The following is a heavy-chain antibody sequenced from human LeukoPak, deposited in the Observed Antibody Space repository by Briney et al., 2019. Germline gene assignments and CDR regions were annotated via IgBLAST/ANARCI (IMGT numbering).Heavy chain of an antibody. CDR1: GYTFTSYG. V-gene: IGHV1-18*01. CDR2: ISASNGNT. CDR3: AREFREGQYYYYGMDV. Sequence: ASVKVSCKASGYTFTSYGISWVRQAPGQGLEWMGWISASNGNTNYAQKLQGRVTMTTDTSTSTAYMELRSLRSDDTAVYYCAREFREGQYYYYGMDVWGQGTTVTVSS. J-gene: IGHJ6*02. D-gene: IGHD2-21*01.